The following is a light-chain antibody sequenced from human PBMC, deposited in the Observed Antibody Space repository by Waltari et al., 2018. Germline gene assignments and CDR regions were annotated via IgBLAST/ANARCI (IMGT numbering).Light chain of an antibody. J-gene: IGLJ3*02. Sequence: QSALTQPPSASGSPGQSVTISCTGTSSDVGGYNYVSWYQQHPGKAPKLMIYEVSKRPSGVRDRFSGSKSGNTASLTVSGLQAEDEADCYCSSYAGSNNLVFGGGTKLTVL. CDR2: EVS. CDR3: SSYAGSNNLV. V-gene: IGLV2-8*01. CDR1: SSDVGGYNY.